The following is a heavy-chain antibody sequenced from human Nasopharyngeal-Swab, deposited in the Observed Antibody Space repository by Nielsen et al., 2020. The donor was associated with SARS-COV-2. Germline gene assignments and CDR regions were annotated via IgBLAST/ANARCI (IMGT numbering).Heavy chain of an antibody. J-gene: IGHJ4*02. Sequence: SETLSLTCAVSGGSIVNANRWNWVRQPPGTGLEWIGEIHHRGSTNYNPSLKSRVTMSVDKSKNQFSLSLTSVTAADTAVYYCARLFEGDFRALDYWGQGALVTVSS. D-gene: IGHD2-21*02. V-gene: IGHV4-4*02. CDR2: IHHRGST. CDR3: ARLFEGDFRALDY. CDR1: GGSIVNANR.